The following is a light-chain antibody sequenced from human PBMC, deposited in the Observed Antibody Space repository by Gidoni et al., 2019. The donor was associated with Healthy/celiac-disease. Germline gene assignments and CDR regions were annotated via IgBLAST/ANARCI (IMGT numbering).Light chain of an antibody. J-gene: IGKJ2*01. V-gene: IGKV3-11*01. CDR3: QQRSNWPYT. Sequence: EIVLTQSPATLSLSPGERATLSCRASQSVSSYLAWYQQQPGQAPRLLIYDASNRATGITARFSGSGSGTDFTLTISSLESEDFAVYYCQQRSNWPYTFGQGTKLEIK. CDR1: QSVSSY. CDR2: DAS.